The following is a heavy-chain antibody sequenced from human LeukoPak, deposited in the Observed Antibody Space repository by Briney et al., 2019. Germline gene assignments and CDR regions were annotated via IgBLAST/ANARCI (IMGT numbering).Heavy chain of an antibody. Sequence: PGGSLRLSCAASGFIFSSYSMNWVRQAPGKGLEWVSSMSGSSYYIYYADSVKGRFTISRDNAKNSLYLQMNSLRAEDTAVYYCARDLVLRGSYFSWGQGTLVTVSS. V-gene: IGHV3-21*01. CDR3: ARDLVLRGSYFS. J-gene: IGHJ4*02. CDR2: MSGSSYYI. D-gene: IGHD1-26*01. CDR1: GFIFSSYS.